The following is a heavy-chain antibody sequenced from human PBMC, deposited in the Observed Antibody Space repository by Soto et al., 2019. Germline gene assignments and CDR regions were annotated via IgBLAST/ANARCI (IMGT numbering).Heavy chain of an antibody. CDR2: ISAYNGNT. J-gene: IGHJ6*02. CDR1: GYTFTSYC. D-gene: IGHD2-21*02. Sequence: ASVKVSCKASGYTFTSYCISWVRQAPGQGLEWMGWISAYNGNTNYAQKLQGRVTMTTDTSTSTAYMELRSLRSDDTAVYYCARHCGGDCYRLYYYYGMDVWGQGTTVTVSS. V-gene: IGHV1-18*04. CDR3: ARHCGGDCYRLYYYYGMDV.